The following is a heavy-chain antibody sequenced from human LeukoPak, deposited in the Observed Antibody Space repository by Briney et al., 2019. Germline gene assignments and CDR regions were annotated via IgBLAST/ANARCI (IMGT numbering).Heavy chain of an antibody. V-gene: IGHV4-34*01. CDR2: INHSGST. CDR3: GRYRRAAGAYGFDY. CDR1: GGSFSGYY. J-gene: IGHJ4*02. Sequence: SETLSLTCAVYGGSFSGYYWSWIRQPPGKGLEWIGEINHSGSTNYNPSLKSRVTISVDTSKNQFSLKLSSVTAADTAVYYCGRYRRAAGAYGFDYWGQGTLVTVSS. D-gene: IGHD6-13*01.